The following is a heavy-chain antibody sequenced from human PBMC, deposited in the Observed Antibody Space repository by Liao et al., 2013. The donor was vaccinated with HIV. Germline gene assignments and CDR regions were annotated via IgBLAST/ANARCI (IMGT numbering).Heavy chain of an antibody. D-gene: IGHD2-21*01. Sequence: QVQLQESGPELVKPSETLSLTCTVSGGSISSFYWSWIRQSPGKGLEWIGFVSYSGSTNYNPSLKNRVTISVDTSKNQFSLNLNSVTAADTAVYYCARLQRWGLGYLDFWGQGALVTVSS. J-gene: IGHJ4*02. CDR2: VSYSGST. V-gene: IGHV4-59*01. CDR1: GGSISSFY. CDR3: ARLQRWGLGYLDF.